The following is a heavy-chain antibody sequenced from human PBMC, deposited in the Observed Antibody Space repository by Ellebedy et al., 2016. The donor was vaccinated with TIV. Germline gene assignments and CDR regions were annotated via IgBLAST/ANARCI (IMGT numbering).Heavy chain of an antibody. Sequence: GGSLRLXXVVSGFTFSSYWIHWFRQAPGKGLVWVSRINSGGSSTSYADSVKGRFTISRDNSKNTLYLQMNSLRVGDTAVYYCARQFTAYSYAFDVWGQGTMVTVSS. CDR1: GFTFSSYW. CDR3: ARQFTAYSYAFDV. CDR2: INSGGSST. V-gene: IGHV3-74*01. J-gene: IGHJ3*01. D-gene: IGHD4-11*01.